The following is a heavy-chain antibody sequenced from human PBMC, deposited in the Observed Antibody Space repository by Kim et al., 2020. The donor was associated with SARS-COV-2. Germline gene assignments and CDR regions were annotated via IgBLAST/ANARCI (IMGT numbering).Heavy chain of an antibody. CDR1: GFTFDDYA. CDR3: AKSDGGYSGSYYFQH. J-gene: IGHJ1*01. V-gene: IGHV3-9*01. CDR2: ISWNSGSI. Sequence: GGSLRLSCAASGFTFDDYAMHWVRQAPGKGLEWVSGISWNSGSIGYADSVKGRFTISRDNAKNSLYLQMNSLRAEDTALYYCAKSDGGYSGSYYFQHWGQGTLVTVSS. D-gene: IGHD1-26*01.